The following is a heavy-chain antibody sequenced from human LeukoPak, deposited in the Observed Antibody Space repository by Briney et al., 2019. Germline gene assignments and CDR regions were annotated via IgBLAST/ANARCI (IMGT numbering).Heavy chain of an antibody. CDR2: TYYRSKWYN. CDR3: ARSWWLPHYYYYYYMDV. Sequence: SQTLSLTCAISGDSVSSNSAAGNWIRQSPSRGLEWLGRTYYRSKWYNDYAVSVKRRITINPDTSKNQFSLQLNSVTPEDTAVYYCARSWWLPHYYYYYYMDVWGKGTTVTVSS. CDR1: GDSVSSNSAA. D-gene: IGHD2-15*01. V-gene: IGHV6-1*01. J-gene: IGHJ6*03.